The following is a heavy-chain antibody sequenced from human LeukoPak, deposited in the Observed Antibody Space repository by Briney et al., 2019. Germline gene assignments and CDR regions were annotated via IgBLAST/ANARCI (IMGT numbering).Heavy chain of an antibody. J-gene: IGHJ3*02. CDR3: AHRVTMIVVDSPGAFDI. CDR1: GFSLSTSGVG. V-gene: IGHV2-5*02. CDR2: IYWDDDK. D-gene: IGHD3-22*01. Sequence: SGPTLVNPTQTLTLTCTFSGFSLSTSGVGVGWIRQPPGKALEWLALIYWDDDKRYSPSLKSRLTITKDTSKNQVVLTMTNMDPVDTATYYCAHRVTMIVVDSPGAFDIWGQGTMVTVSS.